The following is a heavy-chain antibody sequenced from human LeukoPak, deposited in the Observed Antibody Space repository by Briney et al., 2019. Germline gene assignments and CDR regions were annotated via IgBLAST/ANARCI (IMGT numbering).Heavy chain of an antibody. Sequence: GGSLRLSCAASGFTFSSYSMNWVRQAPGKGLEWVSSISSSSSYIYYADSVKGRSTISRDNAKNSLYLQMNSLRAEDTAVYYCARDRASGINWFDPWGQGTLVTVSS. J-gene: IGHJ5*02. CDR1: GFTFSSYS. D-gene: IGHD3-10*01. CDR3: ARDRASGINWFDP. CDR2: ISSSSSYI. V-gene: IGHV3-21*01.